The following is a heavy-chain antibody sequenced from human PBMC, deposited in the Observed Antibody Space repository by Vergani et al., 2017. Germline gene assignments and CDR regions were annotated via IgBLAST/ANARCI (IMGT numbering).Heavy chain of an antibody. D-gene: IGHD3-10*01. Sequence: QVQLQQWGAGLLKPSETLSLTCAVYGGSFSGYYWSWIRQPPGKGLEWIGEINHSGSTNYNPSLKSRVTISVDTSKNQFSLKLSSVTAADTAVYYCARSPGIKGFDPWGQGTLVTVSS. CDR2: INHSGST. CDR3: ARSPGIKGFDP. J-gene: IGHJ5*02. CDR1: GGSFSGYY. V-gene: IGHV4-34*01.